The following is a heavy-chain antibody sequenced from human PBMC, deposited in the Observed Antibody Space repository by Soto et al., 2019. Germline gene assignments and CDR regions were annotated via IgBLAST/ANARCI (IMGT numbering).Heavy chain of an antibody. J-gene: IGHJ4*02. V-gene: IGHV3-23*01. Sequence: EVQLLESGGDLIQPGGSLRLSCAASGFTFRKYAMTWVRQAPGKGLEWVSGVSGSGDRTDYADSVKGRFTISRDNSKNTLYLQMNSLRVEDAAVYYCARDLSETGLITVPDYWGQGTLVTVSS. D-gene: IGHD3-16*01. CDR2: VSGSGDRT. CDR1: GFTFRKYA. CDR3: ARDLSETGLITVPDY.